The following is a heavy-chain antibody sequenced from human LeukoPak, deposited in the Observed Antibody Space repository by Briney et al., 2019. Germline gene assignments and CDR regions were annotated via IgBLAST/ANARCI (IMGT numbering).Heavy chain of an antibody. CDR3: ARGEFYYDL. J-gene: IGHJ4*02. D-gene: IGHD3-16*01. Sequence: ASVRVSCKHSGYIFTSNSITWVRQASGQQLEWMGWISTFNGYTKYAQNLQGRITMTRDTSTRTVYLEMRNLRSDDTAVYFCARGEFYYDLWGQGTLVTVSS. CDR2: ISTFNGYT. V-gene: IGHV1-18*04. CDR1: GYIFTSNS.